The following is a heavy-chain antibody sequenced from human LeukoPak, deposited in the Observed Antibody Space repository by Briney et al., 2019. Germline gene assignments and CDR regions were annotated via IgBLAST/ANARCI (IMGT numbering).Heavy chain of an antibody. CDR3: AKVMRETSMDMHFDY. J-gene: IGHJ4*02. D-gene: IGHD3-16*01. Sequence: GGSLRLSCAASGFTFSSYAMSWVRQAPGKGLEWVAATRDSGGTTYYAESVKGRFTISRDGSQNTLFLQMNSLRAEDTAVYYCAKVMRETSMDMHFDYWGQGTLVTVSS. CDR2: TRDSGGTT. CDR1: GFTFSSYA. V-gene: IGHV3-23*01.